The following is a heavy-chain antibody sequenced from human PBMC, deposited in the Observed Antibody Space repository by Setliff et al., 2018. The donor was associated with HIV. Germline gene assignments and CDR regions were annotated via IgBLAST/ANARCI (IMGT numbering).Heavy chain of an antibody. D-gene: IGHD3-9*01. CDR2: INPNIGST. CDR3: ARDYRTTDILSSGYMDV. CDR1: GYTFTGYY. J-gene: IGHJ6*03. Sequence: ASVKVSCKASGYTFTGYYIHWVRQAPGQGLQWMGRINPNIGSTNYAQNFQGRATMTRDTPVNTAFMELSNLRSDDTAVYYCARDYRTTDILSSGYMDVWGKGTTVTVSS. V-gene: IGHV1-2*06.